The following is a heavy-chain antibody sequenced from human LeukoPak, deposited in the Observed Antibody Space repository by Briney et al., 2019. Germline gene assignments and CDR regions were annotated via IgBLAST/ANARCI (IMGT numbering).Heavy chain of an antibody. J-gene: IGHJ4*02. Sequence: ASVKVSCKASGYTFTSYDINWVRQATGQGLEWMGWMNPNSGNTGYAQKFQGRVTITTDESTTTAYMELSSLRPEDTAMYYCATGPSVVVEPFFDIWGQGTLVTVSS. D-gene: IGHD2-15*01. CDR1: GYTFTSYD. CDR3: ATGPSVVVEPFFDI. V-gene: IGHV1-8*03. CDR2: MNPNSGNT.